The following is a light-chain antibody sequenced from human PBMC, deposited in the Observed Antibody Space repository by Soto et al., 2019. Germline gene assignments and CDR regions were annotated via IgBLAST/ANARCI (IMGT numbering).Light chain of an antibody. CDR1: QSISSY. Sequence: DIQMTQSPSSLSASVGDRVTITCRASQSISSYLNWYQQKPGKAPKLLIYAASSLQSGVPSRFSGSGSGTDFTLTISSLQPEDFVTYYFQQSYSTPLTFGGGTKVEIK. CDR3: QQSYSTPLT. CDR2: AAS. J-gene: IGKJ4*01. V-gene: IGKV1-39*01.